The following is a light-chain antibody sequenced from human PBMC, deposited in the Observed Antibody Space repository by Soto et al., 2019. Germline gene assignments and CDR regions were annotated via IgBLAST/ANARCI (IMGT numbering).Light chain of an antibody. CDR1: QSVSSN. CDR2: GAS. CDR3: QQFYNWPRT. V-gene: IGKV3-15*01. Sequence: EIVMTQSPGTLSVSPGERATLSCRASQSVSSNLAWYQKKPGQAPRLLIYGASTRATGIPARFSGSGSETEFTLTISSLQSEDFAVYYCQQFYNWPRTFGQGTQVEIK. J-gene: IGKJ1*01.